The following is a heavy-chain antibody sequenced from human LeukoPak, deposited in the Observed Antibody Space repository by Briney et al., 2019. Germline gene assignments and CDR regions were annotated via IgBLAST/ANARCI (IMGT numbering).Heavy chain of an antibody. D-gene: IGHD1-26*01. CDR2: IYYSGST. CDR1: GGSISSSNW. V-gene: IGHV4-4*02. J-gene: IGHJ4*02. CDR3: ARGLVGATPFFDY. Sequence: SGTLSLTCAVSGGSISSSNWWSWVRQPPGKGLEWIGSIYYSGSTYYNPSLKSRVTISVDTSKNQFSLKLSSVTAADTAVYYCARGLVGATPFFDYWGQGTLVTVSS.